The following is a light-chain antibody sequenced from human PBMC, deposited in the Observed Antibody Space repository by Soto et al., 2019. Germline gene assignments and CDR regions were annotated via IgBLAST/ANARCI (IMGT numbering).Light chain of an antibody. V-gene: IGKV3-11*01. J-gene: IGKJ4*01. CDR3: QQRSNWPPKLT. CDR1: QSVSSY. CDR2: DAS. Sequence: EIVLKQSPATLSLSPGERATLSCRASQSVSSYLAWYQQKPGQAPRLLIYDASNRATGIPARFSGSGSGTDFTLTISSLEPEDFAVYYCQQRSNWPPKLTFGGGTKV.